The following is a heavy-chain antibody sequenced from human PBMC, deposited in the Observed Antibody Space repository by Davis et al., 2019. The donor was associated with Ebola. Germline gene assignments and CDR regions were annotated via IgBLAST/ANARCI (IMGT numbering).Heavy chain of an antibody. CDR3: ARTRATYYYDSSGQYYFDY. CDR1: GGSISSGGYY. D-gene: IGHD3-22*01. J-gene: IGHJ4*02. CDR2: IYYSGRT. V-gene: IGHV4-31*03. Sequence: SEPLSPTCTVPGGSISSGGYYWSWIRQHPGKGLEWIGYIYYSGRTYYNPSLKSRVTISVDTSKNQFSLKLSSVTAADTAKYYCARTRATYYYDSSGQYYFDYWGQGTQVTVSS.